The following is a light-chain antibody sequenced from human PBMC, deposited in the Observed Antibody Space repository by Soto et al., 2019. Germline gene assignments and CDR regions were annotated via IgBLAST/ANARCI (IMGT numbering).Light chain of an antibody. CDR1: KSVSNN. CDR2: GAS. V-gene: IGKV3-15*01. Sequence: EIVMTQSPATLSVSPGERAILSCRASKSVSNNLAWYQQKPGQAPRLLIYGASTRATGSPARFSGSGSGTEFTLSISSLQSEYFAISYCQQYNNWPPLTFGGGTEVEIK. J-gene: IGKJ4*01. CDR3: QQYNNWPPLT.